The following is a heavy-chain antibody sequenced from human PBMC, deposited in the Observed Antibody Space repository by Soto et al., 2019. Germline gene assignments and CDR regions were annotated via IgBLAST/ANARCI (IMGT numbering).Heavy chain of an antibody. J-gene: IGHJ5*02. Sequence: PSETLSLTCTVSGGSISSGGYYWSWIRQHPGKGLEWIGYIYYSGSTYYNPSLKSRVTISVDTSKNQFSLKLSSVTAADTAVYYCARGLNVDIVATPTNWFDPWGQGTLVTVSS. CDR2: IYYSGST. CDR3: ARGLNVDIVATPTNWFDP. V-gene: IGHV4-31*03. D-gene: IGHD5-12*01. CDR1: GGSISSGGYY.